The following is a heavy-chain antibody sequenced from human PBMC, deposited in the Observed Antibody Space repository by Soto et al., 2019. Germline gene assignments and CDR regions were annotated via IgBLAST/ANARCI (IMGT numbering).Heavy chain of an antibody. J-gene: IGHJ4*02. CDR2: IIPIFGTA. D-gene: IGHD6-19*01. V-gene: IGHV1-69*05. CDR1: GGTFSSYA. CDR3: ARERTVAGNDY. Sequence: SVKVSGKASGGTFSSYAISWVRQAPGQGLEWMGGIIPIFGTANYAQKFQGRVTMTRNTSISTAYMELSSLRSEDTAVYYCARERTVAGNDYWGQGTLVTVSS.